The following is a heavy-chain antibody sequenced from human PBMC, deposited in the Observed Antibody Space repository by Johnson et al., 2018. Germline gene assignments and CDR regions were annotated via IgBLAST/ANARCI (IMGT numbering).Heavy chain of an antibody. D-gene: IGHD3-16*01. CDR1: GFTLSNYD. Sequence: VQLGQAGGGLVQPGGSLRLSCAASGFTLSNYDIHWVRQVTGKGPEWLSAFGSGGDTYYPGSVRGRFIISREDAKDSVFLQMNSLRAGDTAVYYCVRRARSSASYSDIFDVWGQGTVVTVSS. CDR3: VRRARSSASYSDIFDV. CDR2: FGSGGDT. V-gene: IGHV3-13*01. J-gene: IGHJ3*01.